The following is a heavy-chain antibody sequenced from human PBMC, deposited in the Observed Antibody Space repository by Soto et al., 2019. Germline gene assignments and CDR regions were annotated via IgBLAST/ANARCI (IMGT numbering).Heavy chain of an antibody. Sequence: EVQLLESGGGVVKPGGSLRLSCEVSGFTFSSYEMYWVRQAPGKGLEWVAYISSSGETVYYAGSVQGRFTISRDNAKNSLYLQMSSLGAEDTAVYYCAREGFYAMDVWGQGTTVTVSS. J-gene: IGHJ6*02. CDR3: AREGFYAMDV. CDR2: ISSSGETV. CDR1: GFTFSSYE. V-gene: IGHV3-48*03. D-gene: IGHD2-2*01.